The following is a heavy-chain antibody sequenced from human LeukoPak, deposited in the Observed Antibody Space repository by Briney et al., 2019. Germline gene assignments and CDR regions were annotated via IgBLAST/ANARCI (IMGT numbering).Heavy chain of an antibody. CDR1: GFTVSSNY. CDR2: ISSSSSYI. V-gene: IGHV3-21*01. CDR3: ARGLQYHYGMDV. Sequence: PGGSLRLSCAASGFTVSSNYMSWVRQAPGKGLEWVSSISSSSSYIYYADSVKGRFTISRDNAKNSLYLQMNSLRAEDTAVYYCARGLQYHYGMDVWGQGTTVTVSS. J-gene: IGHJ6*02.